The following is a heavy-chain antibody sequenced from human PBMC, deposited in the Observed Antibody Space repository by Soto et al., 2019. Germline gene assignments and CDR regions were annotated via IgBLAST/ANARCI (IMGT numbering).Heavy chain of an antibody. J-gene: IGHJ3*02. V-gene: IGHV3-15*01. CDR3: TTESDCSSTSCPKPPYAFDI. CDR2: IKSKTDGGTT. Sequence: PGGSLRLSCAASGFTFSNAWMSWVRQAPGKGLEWVGRIKSKTDGGTTDYAAPVKGRFTISRDDSKNTLYLQMNSLKTEDTAVYYCTTESDCSSTSCPKPPYAFDIWGQGTMVTVSS. D-gene: IGHD2-2*01. CDR1: GFTFSNAW.